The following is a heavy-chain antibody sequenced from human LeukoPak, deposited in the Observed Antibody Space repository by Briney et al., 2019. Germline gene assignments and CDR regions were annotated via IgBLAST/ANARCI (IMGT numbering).Heavy chain of an antibody. J-gene: IGHJ3*02. CDR3: ARGGSSSKAFDI. V-gene: IGHV1-58*01. CDR1: GFTFTSSA. CDR2: IVVGSGNT. D-gene: IGHD6-6*01. Sequence: GTSVKVSCKASGFTFTSSAVQWVRQARGQRLEWIGWIVVGSGNTNYAQKFQGRVTITADESTSTAYMELSSLRSEDTAVYYCARGGSSSKAFDIWGQGTMVTVSS.